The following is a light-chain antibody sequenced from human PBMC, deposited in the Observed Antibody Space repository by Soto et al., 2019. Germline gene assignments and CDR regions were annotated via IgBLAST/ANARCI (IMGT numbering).Light chain of an antibody. CDR1: SSNIGSNT. CDR2: RSD. J-gene: IGLJ2*01. V-gene: IGLV1-44*01. CDR3: AAWDDSLTGVV. Sequence: QSVLTQPPSASGTPGQRVTISCSGSSSNIGSNTVNWYQQLSGTAPKLLIYRSDQRPSGVPDRFSGSKSGTSASLAISGLQSEDEADYYCAAWDDSLTGVVFGGGTKLTVL.